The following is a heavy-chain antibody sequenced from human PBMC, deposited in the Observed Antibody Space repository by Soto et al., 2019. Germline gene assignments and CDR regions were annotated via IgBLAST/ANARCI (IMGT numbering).Heavy chain of an antibody. D-gene: IGHD6-13*01. CDR3: ARDLIAAAGRRGSHGFDDY. CDR2: IIPIFGTA. CDR1: GGTFSSYA. V-gene: IGHV1-69*01. J-gene: IGHJ4*02. Sequence: QVQLVQSGAEVKKPGSSVKVSCNASGGTFSSYAISWVRQAPGQGLEWMGGIIPIFGTANYAQKFQGRVTITADESTSTAYMELSSLRSEDTAVYYCARDLIAAAGRRGSHGFDDYWGQGTLVTVSS.